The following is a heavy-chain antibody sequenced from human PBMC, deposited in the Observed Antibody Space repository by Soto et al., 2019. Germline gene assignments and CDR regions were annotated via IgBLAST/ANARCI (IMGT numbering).Heavy chain of an antibody. V-gene: IGHV3-64*01. CDR1: GFTFSSYA. CDR2: ISSNGGST. CDR3: ARKDLGWFDP. Sequence: EVQLVESGGGLVQPGGSLRLSCAASGFTFSSYAMHWVRQAPGNGLEYVSAISSNGGSTYYANSVKCRFTISRDNSKNTLYIQMGSLRAEDMAVYYCARKDLGWFDPWGQGTLVTVSS. J-gene: IGHJ5*02.